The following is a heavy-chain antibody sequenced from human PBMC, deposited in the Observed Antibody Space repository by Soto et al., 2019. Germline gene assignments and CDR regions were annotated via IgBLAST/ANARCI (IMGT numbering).Heavy chain of an antibody. V-gene: IGHV1-2*02. CDR3: ASPQGIAVAGTNYYYGTDV. Sequence: ASVKVSCKASGYTFTGYYMHWVRQAPGQGLEWMGWINPNSGGTNYAQKFQGRVTMTRDTSISTAYMELSRLRSDDTAVYYCASPQGIAVAGTNYYYGTDVWGQGTTVTVSS. CDR1: GYTFTGYY. CDR2: INPNSGGT. J-gene: IGHJ6*02. D-gene: IGHD6-19*01.